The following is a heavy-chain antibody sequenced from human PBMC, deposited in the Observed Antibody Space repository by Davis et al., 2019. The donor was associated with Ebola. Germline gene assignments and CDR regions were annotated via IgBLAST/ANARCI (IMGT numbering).Heavy chain of an antibody. CDR2: IYPGDSDT. D-gene: IGHD6-6*01. V-gene: IGHV5-51*01. CDR1: GNSFTNYW. J-gene: IGHJ4*02. Sequence: PGGSLRLSCKGSGNSFTNYWIGWVRQMPGKGLEWMGIIYPGDSDTRYSPSFQGQVTISADKSMSTAYLQWNSLKASDTAMYYCARHSSVANRDGSDYWGQGTLVTVSS. CDR3: ARHSSVANRDGSDY.